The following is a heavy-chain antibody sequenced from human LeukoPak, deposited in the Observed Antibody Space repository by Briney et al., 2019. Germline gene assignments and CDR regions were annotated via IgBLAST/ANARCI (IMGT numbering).Heavy chain of an antibody. CDR1: GSYISGFY. CDR2: VYSSGST. CDR3: ARVELGGIY. D-gene: IGHD1-26*01. V-gene: IGHV4-4*07. Sequence: SETLSLTCNVSGSYISGFYWSWIRQPAGKGLEWLGRVYSSGSTNYKPSLKSRVTISVDTSKNQFSLKLSSVTAADTAAYYCARVELGGIYWGQGTLVTVSS. J-gene: IGHJ4*02.